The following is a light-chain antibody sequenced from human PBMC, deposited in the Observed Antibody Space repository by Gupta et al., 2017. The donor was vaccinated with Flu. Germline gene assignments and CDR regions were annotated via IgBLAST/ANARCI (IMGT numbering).Light chain of an antibody. CDR3: QQDQDPPRT. CDR2: AST. Sequence: SSQSVPVGDTITLGCWARRSSRNEGCWGQGRAGGAPKGLNNASTTLRAGVPDRFSGSGSGTDFTLTISSLQAEDVAVYYCQQDQDPPRTFGQGTKVEIK. J-gene: IGKJ1*01. CDR1: RSSRNE. V-gene: IGKV1-6*01.